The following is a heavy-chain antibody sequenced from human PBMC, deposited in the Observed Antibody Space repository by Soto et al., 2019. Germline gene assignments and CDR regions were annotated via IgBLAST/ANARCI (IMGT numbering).Heavy chain of an antibody. V-gene: IGHV5-51*01. D-gene: IGHD1-26*01. Sequence: PGESLKISCKGSGYDFTTYWIGWVRQMPGKGLEWVGIIYPSDSDTRYSPSFQGQVTISADKSISTAYLQWTSLKASDTAMYYCARVEWELQNTDYWGQGTLVTVSS. CDR1: GYDFTTYW. CDR2: IYPSDSDT. J-gene: IGHJ4*02. CDR3: ARVEWELQNTDY.